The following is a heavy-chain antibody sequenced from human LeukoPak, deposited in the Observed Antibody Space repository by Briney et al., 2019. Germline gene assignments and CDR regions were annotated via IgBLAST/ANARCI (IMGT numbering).Heavy chain of an antibody. V-gene: IGHV3-30*18. CDR3: AKDLRYYDSSGYYY. CDR1: GFTFSSYG. J-gene: IGHJ4*02. Sequence: GGSLRLSCAASGFTFSSYGMHWVRQAPGKGLEWVGIISYDGSNKYYADSVKGRFTISRDNSKNTLYLQMNSLRAEDTAVYYCAKDLRYYDSSGYYYWGQGTLVTVSS. D-gene: IGHD3-22*01. CDR2: ISYDGSNK.